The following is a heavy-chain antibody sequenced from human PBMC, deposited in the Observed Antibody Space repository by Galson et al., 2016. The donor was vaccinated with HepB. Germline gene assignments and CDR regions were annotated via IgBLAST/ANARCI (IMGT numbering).Heavy chain of an antibody. CDR1: GDSISSGGYY. D-gene: IGHD3-10*01. V-gene: IGHV4-31*11. J-gene: IGHJ5*02. Sequence: TLSLTCDVSGDSISSGGYYWSWIRQHPGKGLEWIGYTSKTGIVFYNPSLNGRVTISADMSKDQFSLNLTSVTAADTAVYYCARTAPRGAGTWFDPWGQGTLVTVSS. CDR3: ARTAPRGAGTWFDP. CDR2: TSKTGIV.